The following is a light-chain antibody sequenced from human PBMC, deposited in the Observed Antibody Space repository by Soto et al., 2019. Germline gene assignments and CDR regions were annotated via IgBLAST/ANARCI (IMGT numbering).Light chain of an antibody. CDR3: QQYGSSPLFT. V-gene: IGKV3-20*01. Sequence: EIVMTQSPATLSVSPGERATLSCRASQSVRNNLAWYQQKPGQAPRLLIYGASSRATGIPDRFSGSGSGTDFTLTISRLEPEDFAVYYCQQYGSSPLFTFGPGTKVDIK. CDR2: GAS. CDR1: QSVRNN. J-gene: IGKJ3*01.